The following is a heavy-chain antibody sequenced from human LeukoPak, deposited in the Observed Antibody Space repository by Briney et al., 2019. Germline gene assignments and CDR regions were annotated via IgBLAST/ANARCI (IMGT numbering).Heavy chain of an antibody. D-gene: IGHD2-2*01. CDR3: ARSYCSRTSCLFDY. V-gene: IGHV3-48*03. J-gene: IGHJ4*02. CDR2: ISSSGTTI. CDR1: GFTFSSYE. Sequence: GGSLRLSCAASGFTFSSYEMNWVRQAPGKGLEWVSYISSSGTTIYYADSVKGRFTISRDNAKNSLYLQMNSLRAEDTAVYYCARSYCSRTSCLFDYWGQGTLVTVSS.